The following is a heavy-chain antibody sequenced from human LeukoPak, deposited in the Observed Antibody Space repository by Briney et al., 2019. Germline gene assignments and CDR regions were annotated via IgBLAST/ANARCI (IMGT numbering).Heavy chain of an antibody. J-gene: IGHJ4*02. CDR1: GFTFSCYA. Sequence: PGGSLRLSCAASGFTFSCYAMHWVRQAPGKGLEWVAVISYDGSNKYYADSVKGRFTISRDNSKNTLYLQMNSLRAEDTAVCYCARDVEIDYWGQGTLVTVSS. D-gene: IGHD5-24*01. V-gene: IGHV3-30-3*01. CDR3: ARDVEIDY. CDR2: ISYDGSNK.